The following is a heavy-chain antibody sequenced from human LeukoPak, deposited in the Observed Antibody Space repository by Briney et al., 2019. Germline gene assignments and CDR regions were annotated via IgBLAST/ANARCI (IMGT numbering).Heavy chain of an antibody. Sequence: SETLSLTCAVYGGSFSGYYWTWIRQPPGKGLEWIGEVNHGGETHYNPSLKSRVTISVDTSKNQFSLKLSSVTAADTAVYYCASIPRRYSSSLRRDYWGQGTLVTVSS. CDR1: GGSFSGYY. CDR2: VNHGGET. D-gene: IGHD6-6*01. CDR3: ASIPRRYSSSLRRDY. J-gene: IGHJ4*02. V-gene: IGHV4-34*01.